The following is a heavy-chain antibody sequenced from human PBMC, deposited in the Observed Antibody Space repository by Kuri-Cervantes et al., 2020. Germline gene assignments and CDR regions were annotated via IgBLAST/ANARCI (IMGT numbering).Heavy chain of an antibody. CDR1: GFTFGSYA. CDR2: ISYDGSNK. CDR3: AEGSGALYFDY. V-gene: IGHV3-30-3*01. J-gene: IGHJ4*02. D-gene: IGHD3-10*01. Sequence: GESLKISCAASGFTFGSYAMHWVRQAPGKGLEWLAVISYDGSNKYYADSVKGRFTISRDNSKNTLYLQMNSLRAEDTAVYYCAEGSGALYFDYWGQGTLVTVSS.